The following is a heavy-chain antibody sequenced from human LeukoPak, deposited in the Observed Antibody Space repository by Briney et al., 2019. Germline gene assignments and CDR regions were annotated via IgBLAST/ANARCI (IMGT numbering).Heavy chain of an antibody. CDR1: GGTFSNYA. Sequence: SVKVSCKASGGTFSNYAISWVRQAPGQGLEWMGGIIPIFGTANYAQKFRGRVTITADKSTRTAYMELSSLRSEDTAVYYCATDGITGTTWVYWGQGTLVTVSS. CDR3: ATDGITGTTWVY. D-gene: IGHD1-20*01. CDR2: IIPIFGTA. J-gene: IGHJ4*02. V-gene: IGHV1-69*06.